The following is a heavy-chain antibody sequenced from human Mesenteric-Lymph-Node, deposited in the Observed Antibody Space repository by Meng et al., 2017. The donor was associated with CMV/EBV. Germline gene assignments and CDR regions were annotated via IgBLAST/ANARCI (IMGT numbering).Heavy chain of an antibody. CDR3: AKSPSGSYEGGYFDY. CDR2: ITWDGGST. D-gene: IGHD1-26*01. CDR1: GFTFDDYS. V-gene: IGHV3-43*01. J-gene: IGHJ4*02. Sequence: GESLKISCAASGFTFDDYSMHWVRQPPGKGLEWVSLITWDGGSTFFADSVKGRFTISRDNKKKSLYLQMNSLRPEDTAVYYCAKSPSGSYEGGYFDYWGQGTLVTVSS.